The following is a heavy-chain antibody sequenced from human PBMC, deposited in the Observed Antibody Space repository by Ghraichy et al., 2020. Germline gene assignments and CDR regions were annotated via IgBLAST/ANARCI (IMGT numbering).Heavy chain of an antibody. CDR3: ARGGGVPADGY. D-gene: IGHD2-2*01. Sequence: TLSLTCAVYGGSFSGYYWSWIRQPPGKGLEWIGEINHSGSTNYNPSLKSRVTISVDTSKNQFSLKLSSVTAADTAVYYCARGGGVPADGYWGQGTLVTVSS. CDR2: INHSGST. CDR1: GGSFSGYY. V-gene: IGHV4-34*01. J-gene: IGHJ4*02.